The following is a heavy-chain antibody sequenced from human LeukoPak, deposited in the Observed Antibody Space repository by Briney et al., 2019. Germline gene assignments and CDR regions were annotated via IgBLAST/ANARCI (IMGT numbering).Heavy chain of an antibody. J-gene: IGHJ3*02. CDR1: GFTVSSNY. D-gene: IGHD3-22*01. CDR3: ARENWRDYDSSGYYGSSFNI. V-gene: IGHV3-53*01. Sequence: GGSLRLSCAASGFTVSSNYMSWVRQAPGKGLEWVSVIYSGGSTYYADSVKGRFTISRDNSKNTLYLQMNSLRAEDTAVYYCARENWRDYDSSGYYGSSFNIWGQGTMAPVSS. CDR2: IYSGGST.